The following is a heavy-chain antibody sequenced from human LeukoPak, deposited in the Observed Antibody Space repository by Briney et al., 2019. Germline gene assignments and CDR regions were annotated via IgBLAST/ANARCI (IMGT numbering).Heavy chain of an antibody. CDR3: ARFRIAVANFDY. CDR2: IYTSGST. J-gene: IGHJ4*02. CDR1: GGSISSGSYY. Sequence: SQTLSLTCTVSGGSISSGSYYWSWIRQPAGKGLEWIGRIYTSGSTNYSPSLKSRVTISVDTSKNQFSLKLSSVTAADTAVYYCARFRIAVANFDYWGQGTLVTVSS. V-gene: IGHV4-61*02. D-gene: IGHD6-19*01.